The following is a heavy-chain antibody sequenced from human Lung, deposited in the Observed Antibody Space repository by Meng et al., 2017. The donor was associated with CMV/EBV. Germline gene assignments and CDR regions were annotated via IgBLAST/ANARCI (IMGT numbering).Heavy chain of an antibody. J-gene: IGHJ5*02. CDR1: GYTFSTYT. D-gene: IGHD2/OR15-2a*01. V-gene: IGHV7-4-1*02. Sequence: PLLQSGSELKKPGASVKVSCKASGYTFSTYTINWVRQAHGRGLEWMGWISTNTGTPTYTQGFTGRFVFSLDTSVSTAYLQISSLKAEDTAVYYCARGGNFDPWGQGTLVTVSS. CDR3: ARGGNFDP. CDR2: ISTNTGTP.